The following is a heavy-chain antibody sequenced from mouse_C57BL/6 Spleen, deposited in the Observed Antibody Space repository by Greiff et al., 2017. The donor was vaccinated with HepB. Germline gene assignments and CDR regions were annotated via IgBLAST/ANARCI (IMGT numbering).Heavy chain of an antibody. D-gene: IGHD1-1*01. CDR1: GYTFTSYW. CDR3: ARYYYGSSYGYFDV. Sequence: VQLQQPGAELVKPGASVKLSCKASGYTFTSYWMQWVKQRTGQGLAWIGEIDASDSYTNYNQKFKGKATLTVDTSSSTAYMQLSSLTSEDSAVYYCARYYYGSSYGYFDVWGTGTTVTVSS. V-gene: IGHV1-50*01. CDR2: IDASDSYT. J-gene: IGHJ1*03.